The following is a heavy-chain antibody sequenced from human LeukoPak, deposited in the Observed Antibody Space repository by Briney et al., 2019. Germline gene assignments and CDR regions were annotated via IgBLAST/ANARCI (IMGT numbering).Heavy chain of an antibody. V-gene: IGHV3-30*18. CDR1: GFTFSSYG. CDR2: ISYDGSNK. CDR3: AKDLFYYDKGGFDY. D-gene: IGHD3-22*01. Sequence: GGSLRLSCAASGFTFSSYGLHWVRQAPDKGLEWVAFISYDGSNKFYGDSVKGRFTISRDNSKNTLYLQMNSLRTEGTAVYYCAKDLFYYDKGGFDYWGQGTLVTVSS. J-gene: IGHJ4*02.